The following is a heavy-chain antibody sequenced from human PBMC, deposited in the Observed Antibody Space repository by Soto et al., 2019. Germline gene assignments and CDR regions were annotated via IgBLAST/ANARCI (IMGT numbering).Heavy chain of an antibody. Sequence: GASVKVSCKASGGTFSSYAISWVRQAPGQGLEWMGGIIPIFGTANYAQKFQGRVTITADESTSTAYMELSSLRSEDTAVYYCFFMARGRHWFDPWGQGTLVTVSS. V-gene: IGHV1-69*13. CDR2: IIPIFGTA. CDR3: FFMARGRHWFDP. D-gene: IGHD3-10*01. J-gene: IGHJ5*02. CDR1: GGTFSSYA.